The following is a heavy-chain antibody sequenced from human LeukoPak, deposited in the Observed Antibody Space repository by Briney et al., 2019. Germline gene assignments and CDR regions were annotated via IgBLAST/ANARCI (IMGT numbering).Heavy chain of an antibody. D-gene: IGHD3-22*01. CDR1: GGSFSGYY. V-gene: IGHV4-34*01. J-gene: IGHJ4*02. CDR2: INHSGST. Sequence: SETLSLTCAVYGGSFSGYYWSWIRQHPGKGLEWIGEINHSGSTNYNPSLKSRVTISVDTSKNQISLKLSSVTAADTAVYYCARGRSQYYYDSSGYYFDYWGQGTLVTVSS. CDR3: ARGRSQYYYDSSGYYFDY.